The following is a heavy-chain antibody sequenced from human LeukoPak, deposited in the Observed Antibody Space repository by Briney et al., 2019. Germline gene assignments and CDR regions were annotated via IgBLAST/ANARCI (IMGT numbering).Heavy chain of an antibody. CDR1: GGSISSSSYY. J-gene: IGHJ4*02. CDR3: ARDAAYGDYVGY. V-gene: IGHV4-39*07. Sequence: SETLSLTCTVSGGSISSSSYYWGWIRQPPGKGLEWIGSIYYSGSTNYNPSLKSRVTISVDTSKNQFSLKLSSVTAADTAVYYCARDAAYGDYVGYWGQGTLVIVSS. CDR2: IYYSGST. D-gene: IGHD4-17*01.